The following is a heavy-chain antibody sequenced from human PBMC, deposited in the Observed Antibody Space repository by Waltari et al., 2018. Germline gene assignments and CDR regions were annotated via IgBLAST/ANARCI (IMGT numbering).Heavy chain of an antibody. Sequence: QVQLVQSGAEVKKPGSSVKVSCKASGGTFSSYAISWVRQAPGQGLEWMGGIIPSLGIANYAQKFQGRVTITADESTSTAYMELSSLRSEDTAVYYCASPCSSTSCYDPSYFDYWGQGTLVTVSS. CDR1: GGTFSSYA. D-gene: IGHD2-2*01. CDR2: IIPSLGIA. J-gene: IGHJ4*02. V-gene: IGHV1-69*04. CDR3: ASPCSSTSCYDPSYFDY.